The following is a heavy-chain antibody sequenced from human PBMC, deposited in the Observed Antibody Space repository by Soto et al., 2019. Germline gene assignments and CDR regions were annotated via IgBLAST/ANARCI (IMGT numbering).Heavy chain of an antibody. CDR3: ARESTIAVGGQLFDP. J-gene: IGHJ5*02. V-gene: IGHV4-4*07. CDR1: GASISGYH. D-gene: IGHD6-19*01. CDR2: IYTTGST. Sequence: TLSLTCTVSGASISGYHWSWIRQPAGKGLQWIGRIYTTGSTNYNPSLKSRVSMSVDTSNNQFSLKLNSMTAADTAVYYCARESTIAVGGQLFDPWGQGILVTV.